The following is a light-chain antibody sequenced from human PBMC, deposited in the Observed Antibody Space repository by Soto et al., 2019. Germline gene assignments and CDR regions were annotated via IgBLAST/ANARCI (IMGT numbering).Light chain of an antibody. V-gene: IGKV3-11*01. CDR2: DAS. J-gene: IGKJ2*01. CDR3: QQRSNWPPYT. Sequence: EIVLTQSPATLSLSPGERATLSCRASQSVSSYSAWYQQKPGQAPRLLIYDASNRATGIPARFSGSGSGTDFTLTISSLEPEDFVVYYCQQRSNWPPYTFGQGTKLEIK. CDR1: QSVSSY.